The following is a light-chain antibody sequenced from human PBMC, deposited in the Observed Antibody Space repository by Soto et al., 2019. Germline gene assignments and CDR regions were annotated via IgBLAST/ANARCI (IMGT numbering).Light chain of an antibody. CDR2: DAS. CDR3: QQSYSTPRT. Sequence: IQLTQSPSSLSASVGARVTITCQASQDISNYLNWYQQKPGKAPKLLIYDASNLETGVPSRFSGSGSGTDFTFTISSLQPEHIATYYCQQSYSTPRTFGQGTKVDI. CDR1: QDISNY. V-gene: IGKV1-33*01. J-gene: IGKJ1*01.